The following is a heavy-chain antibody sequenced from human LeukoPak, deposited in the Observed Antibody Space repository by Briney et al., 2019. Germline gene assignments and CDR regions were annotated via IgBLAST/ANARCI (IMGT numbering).Heavy chain of an antibody. CDR1: GFTFSTYA. CDR2: IGGSSTSL. Sequence: GGSLRLSCAASGFTFSTYAMNWVRQAPGEGLEWASSIGGSSTSLYYADSLKGRFTISRDNAKNSLYLQLNSLRAEDTAVYYCARESGGDLGEAFDIWGQGTMVTVSS. J-gene: IGHJ3*02. D-gene: IGHD1-26*01. V-gene: IGHV3-21*01. CDR3: ARESGGDLGEAFDI.